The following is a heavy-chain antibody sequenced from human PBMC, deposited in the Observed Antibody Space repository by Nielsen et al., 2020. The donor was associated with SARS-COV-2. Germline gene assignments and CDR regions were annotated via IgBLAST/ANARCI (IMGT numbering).Heavy chain of an antibody. CDR1: GFTFGTYW. D-gene: IGHD3-16*01. CDR2: INSDGSST. Sequence: GGSLRLSCAASGFTFGTYWMTWVRQAPGKGLVWVSRINSDGSSTSYADSVKGRFTISRDNAKNTLYLQMNSLRAEDTAVYYCVRGLQVPNGLAHRWGQGTLVTVSS. CDR3: VRGLQVPNGLAHR. J-gene: IGHJ4*02. V-gene: IGHV3-74*01.